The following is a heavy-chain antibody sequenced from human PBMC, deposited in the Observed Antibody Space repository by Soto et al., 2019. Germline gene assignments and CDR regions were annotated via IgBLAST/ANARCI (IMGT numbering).Heavy chain of an antibody. Sequence: SETLSLTCSVSGGSISSYYWSWIRQLPGKGLEWIGYIYYSGSTNYNPSLKSRVTISVDTSKNQFSLKLSSVTAADTAVYYCARATSLAARAYYYYYYMEVWGKGTTVTVTS. V-gene: IGHV4-59*01. D-gene: IGHD6-6*01. J-gene: IGHJ6*03. CDR2: IYYSGST. CDR1: GGSISSYY. CDR3: ARATSLAARAYYYYYYMEV.